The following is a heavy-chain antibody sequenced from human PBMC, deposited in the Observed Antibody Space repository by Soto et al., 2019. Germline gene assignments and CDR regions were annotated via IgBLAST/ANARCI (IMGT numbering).Heavy chain of an antibody. J-gene: IGHJ5*02. D-gene: IGHD6-13*01. Sequence: SETLSLTCTVSGGSISSYYWSWTRQPPGKGLEWIGYIYYSGSTNYNPSLKSRVTISVDTSKNQFSLKLSSVTAADTAVYYCARYSRFLVWFDPGGQGTRVTVSS. V-gene: IGHV4-59*01. CDR2: IYYSGST. CDR1: GGSISSYY. CDR3: ARYSRFLVWFDP.